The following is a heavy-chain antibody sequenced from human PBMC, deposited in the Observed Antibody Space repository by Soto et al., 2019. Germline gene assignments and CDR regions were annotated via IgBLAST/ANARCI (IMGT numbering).Heavy chain of an antibody. D-gene: IGHD2-2*01. Sequence: ASVKVSGKASGYTFTGYYMHWVRQAPGQGLEWMGWINPNSGGTNYAQKFQGRVTMTRDTSISTAYMELSRLRSDDTAVYYCARDVVPAYYYYGMDVWGQGTTVTVSS. CDR2: INPNSGGT. CDR1: GYTFTGYY. V-gene: IGHV1-2*02. CDR3: ARDVVPAYYYYGMDV. J-gene: IGHJ6*02.